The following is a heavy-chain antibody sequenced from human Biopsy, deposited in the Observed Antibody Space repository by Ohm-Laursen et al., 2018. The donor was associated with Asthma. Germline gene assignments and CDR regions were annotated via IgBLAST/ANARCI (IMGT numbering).Heavy chain of an antibody. CDR3: ARKAGSCISRTCYSLDF. J-gene: IGHJ4*02. Sequence: SVKVSCKSLGGTFNTYVIGWVRQAPGQGPEWMGGINSVFGTTTYPQKFQDRVTITADDSTSTVYMELSSLRSEDTAVYYCARKAGSCISRTCYSLDFWGQGTLVTFSS. D-gene: IGHD2-2*01. CDR1: GGTFNTYV. CDR2: INSVFGTT. V-gene: IGHV1-69*13.